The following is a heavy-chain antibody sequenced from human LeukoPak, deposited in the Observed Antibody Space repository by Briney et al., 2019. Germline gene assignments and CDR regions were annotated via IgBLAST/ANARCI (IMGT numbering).Heavy chain of an antibody. V-gene: IGHV3-23*01. Sequence: GGSLGLSCAASGFSFSSYAMSWVRQAPGKGLEWVSASTGGSTYYPDSVKGRFTVSRDNSKNTLYLQLNSLRAEDTAVYYCAKGALGAAYWYFDVWGRGTLVSVSS. J-gene: IGHJ2*01. CDR3: AKGALGAAYWYFDV. CDR1: GFSFSSYA. CDR2: STGGST. D-gene: IGHD1-26*01.